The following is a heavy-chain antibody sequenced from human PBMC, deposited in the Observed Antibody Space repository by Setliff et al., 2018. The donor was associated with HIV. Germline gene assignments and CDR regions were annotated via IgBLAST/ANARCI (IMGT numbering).Heavy chain of an antibody. Sequence: SETLSLTCAVHGGTFSGHYWSWIRQPPGQGLDWIGEIHPSGNTYYNPSLQSRVTISVDTSKNQFSLNLSSVTAADTAVYYCARGLDSAKIHYWGQGTLVTVSS. J-gene: IGHJ4*02. V-gene: IGHV4-34*01. CDR2: IHPSGNT. CDR3: ARGLDSAKIHY. D-gene: IGHD6-25*01. CDR1: GGTFSGHY.